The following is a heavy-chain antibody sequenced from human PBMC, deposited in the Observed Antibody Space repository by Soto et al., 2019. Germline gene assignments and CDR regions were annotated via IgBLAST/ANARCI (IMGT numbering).Heavy chain of an antibody. D-gene: IGHD1-1*01. Sequence: SGKVCCKASGGTYGSYAICWVGQAPGQGLEWMGGIIPIFGTANYAQKFQGRVTITADESTSTAYMELSSLRSEDTAVYYCARFGVGTAPRRNGTAVWRDATTVTV. CDR2: IIPIFGTA. J-gene: IGHJ6*02. V-gene: IGHV1-69*13. CDR3: ARFGVGTAPRRNGTAV. CDR1: GGTYGSYA.